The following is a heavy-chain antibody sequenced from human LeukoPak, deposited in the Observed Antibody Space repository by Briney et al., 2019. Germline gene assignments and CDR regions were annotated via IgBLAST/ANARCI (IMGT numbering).Heavy chain of an antibody. Sequence: SETLSLTCTVSGVSISTYSWSWIRQPPGKGLEWIGYISYSGSTSYNPSLRSRVTISVDTSKNQFSLKLSSVTAADTAVYHCAKNGQSGFSFDPWGQGTLVTVSS. J-gene: IGHJ5*02. CDR3: AKNGQSGFSFDP. V-gene: IGHV4-59*01. CDR1: GVSISTYS. CDR2: ISYSGST. D-gene: IGHD1-26*01.